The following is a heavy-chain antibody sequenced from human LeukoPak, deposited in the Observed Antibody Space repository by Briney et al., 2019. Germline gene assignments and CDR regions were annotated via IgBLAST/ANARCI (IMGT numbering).Heavy chain of an antibody. CDR2: IGNDGRT. CDR1: GFTVSSSY. J-gene: IGHJ4*02. D-gene: IGHD6-19*01. CDR3: ARDDTSGGYYEFGY. Sequence: PGGSLRLSCAASGFTVSSSYVSWVRQAPGKGLECVSVIGNDGRTYYADSVKGRFTISRDISKNMLYLQVNSLRDDDTAVYFCARDDTSGGYYEFGYWGQGALVIVSS. V-gene: IGHV3-53*01.